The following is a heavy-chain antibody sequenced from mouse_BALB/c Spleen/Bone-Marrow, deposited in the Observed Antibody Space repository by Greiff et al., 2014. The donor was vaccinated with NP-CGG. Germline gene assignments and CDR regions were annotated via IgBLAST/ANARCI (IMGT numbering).Heavy chain of an antibody. CDR2: IYPGTGST. V-gene: IGHV1-77*01. J-gene: IGHJ3*01. CDR3: ARRKNVWFAY. CDR1: GYTFTDYI. Sequence: VQVVESGPELVKPGASVKMSCKASGYTFTDYIISWVKQRVGQGLEWLGEIYPGTGSTYYNEKFKGKATLTADKSSNIAYMQLSSLTSKDSAVYFCARRKNVWFAYWGQGTLVTVSA.